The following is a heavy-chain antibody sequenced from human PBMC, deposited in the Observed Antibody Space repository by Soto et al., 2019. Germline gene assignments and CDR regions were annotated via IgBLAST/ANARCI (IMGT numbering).Heavy chain of an antibody. V-gene: IGHV3-23*01. CDR3: AKTLIVVVIPQLPDFDL. Sequence: PGGSLRLSCAASGLTFSSYAMSWVRQAPGKGLEWVSATSGSGGSTYYADSVKGRFTISRDNSKNTLYLQMNSLRAEDTAVYYCAKTLIVVVIPQLPDFDLWGRGTLVTVSS. CDR2: TSGSGGST. J-gene: IGHJ2*01. D-gene: IGHD3-22*01. CDR1: GLTFSSYA.